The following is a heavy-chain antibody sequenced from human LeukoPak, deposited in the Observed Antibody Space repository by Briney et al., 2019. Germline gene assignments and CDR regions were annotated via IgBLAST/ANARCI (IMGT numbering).Heavy chain of an antibody. Sequence: PSETLSLTCTVSGGSISSYYWSWIRQPPGKGLEWIGYIYYSGSTNYNPSLKSRVTISVDTSKNQFSLKLSSVTAADTAVYYCARSGYSSGWVYWYFDLWGRGTLVTVSS. CDR3: ARSGYSSGWVYWYFDL. CDR1: GGSISSYY. D-gene: IGHD6-19*01. J-gene: IGHJ2*01. CDR2: IYYSGST. V-gene: IGHV4-59*01.